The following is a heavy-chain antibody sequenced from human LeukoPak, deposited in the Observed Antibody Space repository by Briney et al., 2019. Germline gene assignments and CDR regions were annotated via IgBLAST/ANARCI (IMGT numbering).Heavy chain of an antibody. J-gene: IGHJ4*02. CDR2: IKEDGSEI. CDR3: AREIITTPGY. D-gene: IGHD3-3*01. V-gene: IGHV3-7*03. CDR1: GFTFSGFG. Sequence: GGSLRLSCAASGFTFSGFGMHWVRQAPGKGLEWVANIKEDGSEIFSVDSVKGRFTVSRDNAKNSLYLQMDSLRAEDTAIYYCAREIITTPGYWGQGTLVTVSS.